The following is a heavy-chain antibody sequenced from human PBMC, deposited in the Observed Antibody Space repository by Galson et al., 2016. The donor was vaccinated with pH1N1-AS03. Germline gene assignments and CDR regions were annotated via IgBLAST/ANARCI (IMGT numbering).Heavy chain of an antibody. CDR1: GFSFSNYA. V-gene: IGHV3-23*01. CDR3: AKVIRGSAGWSRPSMTNY. D-gene: IGHD3-16*01. J-gene: IGHJ4*01. Sequence: SLRLSCAASGFSFSNYAMSWARQAPGKGLEWVSIAWRTGGGTTYADSVKGRFTISRDDSKSTLYLQMNSLRVEDTGIYYCAKVIRGSAGWSRPSMTNYWGRGTLVTVSS. CDR2: AWRTGGGT.